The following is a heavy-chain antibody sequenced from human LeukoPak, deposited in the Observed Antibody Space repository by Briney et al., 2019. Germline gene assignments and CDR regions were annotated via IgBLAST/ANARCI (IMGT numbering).Heavy chain of an antibody. CDR2: ISGSGGST. CDR1: GFTFSSYA. V-gene: IGHV3-23*01. Sequence: GGSLRLSCAASGFTFSSYAMSWVRQAPGKGLEWVSAISGSGGSTYYADSVKGRFTISRDNSKNTLYLQMNSLRAEDTAVYYCAILTFATVTPPSFDYWGQGPLVTVSS. CDR3: AILTFATVTPPSFDY. D-gene: IGHD4-17*01. J-gene: IGHJ4*02.